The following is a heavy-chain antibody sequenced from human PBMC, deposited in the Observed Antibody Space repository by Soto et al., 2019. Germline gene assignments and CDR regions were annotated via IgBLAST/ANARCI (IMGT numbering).Heavy chain of an antibody. V-gene: IGHV3-7*01. D-gene: IGHD3-22*01. J-gene: IGHJ6*02. CDR2: MNQDGSEK. CDR1: GFTFSIYW. Sequence: PGGSLRLSCAASGFTFSIYWMTWVRQAPGKGLEWVANMNQDGSEKYYMDSMKGRFTISRDNAKNSLLLQLNSLRAEDTAVYYCARDRGRPDLRDTHYYDXSDLDYGMDVWGQGTTVTVSS. CDR3: ARDRGRPDLRDTHYYDXSDLDYGMDV.